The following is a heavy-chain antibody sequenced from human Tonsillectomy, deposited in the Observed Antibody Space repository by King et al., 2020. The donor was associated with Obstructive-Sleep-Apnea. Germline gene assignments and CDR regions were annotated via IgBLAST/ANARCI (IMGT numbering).Heavy chain of an antibody. CDR1: GCTFSSYG. V-gene: IGHV3-30*02. J-gene: IGHJ3*02. CDR3: AKDRGSYDAFDI. CDR2: LRYYGSIK. D-gene: IGHD1-26*01. Sequence: VQLVESGGGVVQPGGSLRLSCAASGCTFSSYGMHWVRQAPGKGLEWGACLRYYGSIKYSADSGKGRFTISSDNSKNTLYLQMNSRRAEDTAVYYCAKDRGSYDAFDIWGQGTMVTVSS.